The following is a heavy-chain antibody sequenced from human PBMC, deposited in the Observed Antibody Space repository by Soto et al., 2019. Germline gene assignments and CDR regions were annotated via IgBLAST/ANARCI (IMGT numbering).Heavy chain of an antibody. Sequence: QVQLVQSGAEVKKPGSSVKVSCKASGGTFSSYAISWVRQAPGQGLEWMGGIIPIFGTADYAQKFQGRVTITAHASTSAAYMELGSLRSEDTAVYYCARDGGVYDYSPFDYWGQGTLVTVSS. D-gene: IGHD4-4*01. V-gene: IGHV1-69*12. CDR2: IIPIFGTA. CDR3: ARDGGVYDYSPFDY. CDR1: GGTFSSYA. J-gene: IGHJ4*02.